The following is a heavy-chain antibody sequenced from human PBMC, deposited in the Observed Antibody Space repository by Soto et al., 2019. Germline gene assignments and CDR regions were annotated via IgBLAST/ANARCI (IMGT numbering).Heavy chain of an antibody. J-gene: IGHJ3*02. CDR2: IIPILGIA. CDR1: GGTFSSYT. V-gene: IGHV1-69*02. D-gene: IGHD6-19*01. Sequence: RASVKVSCKASGGTFSSYTISWVRQAPGQGLEWMGRIIPILGIANYAQKFQGRVTITADKSTSTAYMELSSLRSEDTAVYYCASKSIAVYHAFDIWGQGTIVTVSS. CDR3: ASKSIAVYHAFDI.